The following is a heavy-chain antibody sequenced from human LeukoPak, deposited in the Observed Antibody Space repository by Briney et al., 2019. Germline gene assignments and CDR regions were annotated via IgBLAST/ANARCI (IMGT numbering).Heavy chain of an antibody. J-gene: IGHJ4*02. D-gene: IGHD6-19*01. CDR1: GFTFSDYA. Sequence: GGSLRLSCAASGFTFSDYAMSWVRQAPGKGLEWVSGISASGYTTYYADSVKGRFTISRDQSENRLFLQMDSLRAEDTAVYFCAKDRSETSAWLHFDSWGQGTRVTVSS. CDR3: AKDRSETSAWLHFDS. CDR2: ISASGYTT. V-gene: IGHV3-23*01.